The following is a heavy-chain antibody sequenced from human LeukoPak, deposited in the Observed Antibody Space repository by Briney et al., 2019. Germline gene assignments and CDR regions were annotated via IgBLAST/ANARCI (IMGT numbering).Heavy chain of an antibody. CDR3: AKTLYIAAAPGGLDY. D-gene: IGHD6-13*01. V-gene: IGHV1-2*02. J-gene: IGHJ4*02. CDR2: INPNSGGT. CDR1: GYTFTSYY. Sequence: WASVKVSCKASGYTFTSYYMHWVRQAPGQGLEWMGWINPNSGGTNYAQKFQGRVTMTRDTSISTVYMELSRLRYDDTAVYYCAKTLYIAAAPGGLDYWGQGTLVTVSS.